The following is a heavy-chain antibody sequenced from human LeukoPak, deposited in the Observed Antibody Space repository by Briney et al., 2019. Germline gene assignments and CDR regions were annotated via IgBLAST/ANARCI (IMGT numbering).Heavy chain of an antibody. D-gene: IGHD3-3*01. Sequence: ASVKVSCKASGYTFTSYAMHWVRQAPGQRLEWMGWINAGNGNTKYSQKFQGRVTITRDTSASTAYMELSSLRSEDTAVYYCARDHVIFGVVTENFDYWGQGTLVTVSS. CDR2: INAGNGNT. CDR1: GYTFTSYA. CDR3: ARDHVIFGVVTENFDY. V-gene: IGHV1-3*01. J-gene: IGHJ4*02.